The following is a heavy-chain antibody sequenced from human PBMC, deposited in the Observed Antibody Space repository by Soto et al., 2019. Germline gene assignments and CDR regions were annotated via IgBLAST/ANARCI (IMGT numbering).Heavy chain of an antibody. J-gene: IGHJ4*02. CDR3: AKDLLSGTEVDF. CDR1: GFTFSSYG. D-gene: IGHD5-12*01. CDR2: ISYDGSNK. V-gene: IGHV3-30*18. Sequence: QVQLVESGGGVVQPGRSLRLSCAASGFTFSSYGMHWVRQAPGKGLEWVAVISYDGSNKYYADSVKGRFTISRDNSKNTLYLQMNSLRAEDTAVYYCAKDLLSGTEVDFWGQGTLVTVSS.